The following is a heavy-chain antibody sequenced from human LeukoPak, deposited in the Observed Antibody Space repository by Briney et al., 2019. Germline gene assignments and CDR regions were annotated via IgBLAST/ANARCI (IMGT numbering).Heavy chain of an antibody. J-gene: IGHJ5*02. V-gene: IGHV4-30-4*08. D-gene: IGHD2-2*01. CDR3: ARVPRAYQNWFDP. CDR2: IYYSGST. CDR1: GGSISSGDYY. Sequence: SQTLSLTCTVSGGSISSGDYYWSWIRQPPGKGLEWIGYIYYSGSTYYNPSLKSRVTISVDTSKNQFSLKLSSVTAADTAVYYCARVPRAYQNWFDPWGQGTLVTVSS.